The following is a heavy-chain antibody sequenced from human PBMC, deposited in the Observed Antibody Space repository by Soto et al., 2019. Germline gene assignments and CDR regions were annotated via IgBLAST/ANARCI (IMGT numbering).Heavy chain of an antibody. CDR2: IRGYSGRK. D-gene: IGHD1-26*01. CDR1: GFNFFNYG. Sequence: QDPLVQSGAEGKKPGASVKVSCKTSGFNFFNYGYTWVRQAPGQELEWLGCIRGYSGRKDFAPKFQGRVTLTADTTTSTAYRELGSLTSDDTAVYYCARTSSTANFEGWGQGTLVTVAS. J-gene: IGHJ4*02. V-gene: IGHV1-18*01. CDR3: ARTSSTANFEG.